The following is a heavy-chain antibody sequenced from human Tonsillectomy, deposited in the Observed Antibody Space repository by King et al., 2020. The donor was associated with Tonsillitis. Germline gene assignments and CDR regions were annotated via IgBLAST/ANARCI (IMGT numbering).Heavy chain of an antibody. Sequence: VQLVQSGPEVKKPGASVKVSCKASGFTFSRSGISWVRQAPGQGLEWMGWISAYNGNTNYAQKFQGRVTLTTDTSTSTAYMDLRSLRSDDTAVYYCARRFGDNEGAYWGQGTLVTVSS. CDR1: GFTFSRSG. J-gene: IGHJ4*02. D-gene: IGHD4-17*01. CDR2: ISAYNGNT. V-gene: IGHV1-18*01. CDR3: ARRFGDNEGAY.